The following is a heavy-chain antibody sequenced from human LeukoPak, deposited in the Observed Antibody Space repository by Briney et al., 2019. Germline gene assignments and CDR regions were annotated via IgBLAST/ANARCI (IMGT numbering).Heavy chain of an antibody. CDR2: IRYDGSNK. V-gene: IGHV3-30*02. J-gene: IGHJ6*03. Sequence: GGSLRLSCAASGFTFSSYGMHWVRQAPGKGLEWVAFIRYDGSNKYYADSVKGRFTISRDNSKNTLYLQMNSLRAEDTAVYYCAKAAGVPLWPYYYYYYMDVWGKGTTVTVSS. D-gene: IGHD3-10*01. CDR3: AKAAGVPLWPYYYYYYMDV. CDR1: GFTFSSYG.